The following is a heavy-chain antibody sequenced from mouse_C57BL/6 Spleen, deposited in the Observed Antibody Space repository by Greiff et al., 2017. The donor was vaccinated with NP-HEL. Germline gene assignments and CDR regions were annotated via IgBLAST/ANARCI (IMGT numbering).Heavy chain of an antibody. D-gene: IGHD1-1*01. Sequence: QVQLKESGAELMKPGASVKLSCKATGYTFTGYWIEWVKQRPGHGLEWIGEILPGSGSTNYNEKFKGKATFTADTSSNTAYMQLSSLTTEDSAIYYCARRGKFITTVEGYFDVWGTGTTVTVSS. V-gene: IGHV1-9*01. CDR1: GYTFTGYW. CDR3: ARRGKFITTVEGYFDV. J-gene: IGHJ1*03. CDR2: ILPGSGST.